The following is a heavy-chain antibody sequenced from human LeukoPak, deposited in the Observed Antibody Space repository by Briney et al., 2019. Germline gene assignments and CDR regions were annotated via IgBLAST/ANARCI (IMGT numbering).Heavy chain of an antibody. CDR2: IIPMFGTA. V-gene: IGHV1-69*06. CDR1: GGTFSSYA. CDR3: ARDPPGRPYSSSSYG. J-gene: IGHJ4*02. Sequence: ASVKVSRKASGGTFSSYAISWVRQAPGQGLEWMGGIIPMFGTANYAQKFQGRVTITADKSTSTAYMELSSLRSEDTAVYYCARDPPGRPYSSSSYGWGQGTLVTVSS. D-gene: IGHD6-6*01.